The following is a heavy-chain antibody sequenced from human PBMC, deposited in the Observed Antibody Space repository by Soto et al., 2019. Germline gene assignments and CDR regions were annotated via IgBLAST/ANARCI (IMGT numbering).Heavy chain of an antibody. CDR3: ARHGSGWGDYFDY. CDR2: IRGSSDTI. D-gene: IGHD6-19*01. CDR1: GFTFSSYS. V-gene: IGHV3-48*02. J-gene: IGHJ4*02. Sequence: EVQLVESGGGLVQPGGSLRLSCAASGFTFSSYSMNWVRQAPGKGLEWVSYIRGSSDTIYYADSVKGRFTISRDNAKNSLYLQMNSLRDEDTAVYYCARHGSGWGDYFDYWGQGTLVTVSS.